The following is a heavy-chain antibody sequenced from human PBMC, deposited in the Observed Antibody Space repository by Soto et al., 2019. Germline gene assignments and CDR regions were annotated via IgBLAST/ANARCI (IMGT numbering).Heavy chain of an antibody. CDR2: IYPGDSET. J-gene: IGHJ4*02. CDR3: ARSPRSSPYFDY. CDR1: GYTLSNFW. Sequence: RGESLKISCHCSGYTLSNFWIAWVRQLPGQGLEWMGIIYPGDSETRYSPSFHGKVTISADRSIGTAYLQWSSLEASDSGFYFCARSPRSSPYFDYWGQGALVTVSS. V-gene: IGHV5-51*01. D-gene: IGHD6-13*01.